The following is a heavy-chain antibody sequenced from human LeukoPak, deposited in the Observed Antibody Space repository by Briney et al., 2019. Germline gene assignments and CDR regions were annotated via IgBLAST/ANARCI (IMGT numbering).Heavy chain of an antibody. J-gene: IGHJ5*02. D-gene: IGHD6-13*01. Sequence: SETLSLTCTVSGGSISSYYWSWIRQPPGKGLEWIGYTYYSGSTNYNPSLKSRVTISVDTSKNQFSLKLSSVTAADTAVYYCARRRGSSSRFDPWGQGTLVTVSS. V-gene: IGHV4-59*08. CDR2: TYYSGST. CDR3: ARRRGSSSRFDP. CDR1: GGSISSYY.